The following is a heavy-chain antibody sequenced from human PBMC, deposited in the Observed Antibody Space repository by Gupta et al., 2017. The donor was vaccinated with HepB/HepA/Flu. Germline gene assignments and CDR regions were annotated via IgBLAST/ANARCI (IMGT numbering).Heavy chain of an antibody. CDR2: IYYSGST. J-gene: IGHJ4*02. CDR1: AGSISSSSYY. V-gene: IGHV4-39*01. D-gene: IGHD3-16*02. CDR3: ARHGRRVDYVWGSYLGPAWAYWDY. Sequence: QLQLQESGPGLVKPSETLSLTCTVSAGSISSSSYYWGWFRPPPGKGPERIGSIYYSGSTYYNPSLKSRVTISVDTSKNQFSLKLSSVTAADTAVYYCARHGRRVDYVWGSYLGPAWAYWDYWGQGTLVTVSS.